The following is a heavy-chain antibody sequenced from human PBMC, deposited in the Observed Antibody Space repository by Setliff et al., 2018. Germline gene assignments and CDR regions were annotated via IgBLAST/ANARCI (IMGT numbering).Heavy chain of an antibody. CDR1: GGSFRGFY. V-gene: IGHV4-34*01. Sequence: SETLSLTCAVYGGSFRGFYWTWIRQPPGKGLEWIGEINHSGSSVYNPSLESRVSISVDTSKNQISLNLNSVTVADTAVYYCARQIRPGIALTGGLDYWGQGALVTVAS. CDR2: INHSGSS. CDR3: ARQIRPGIALTGGLDY. J-gene: IGHJ4*02. D-gene: IGHD2-8*02.